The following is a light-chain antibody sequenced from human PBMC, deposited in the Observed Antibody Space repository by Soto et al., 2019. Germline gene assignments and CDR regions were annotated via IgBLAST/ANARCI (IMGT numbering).Light chain of an antibody. Sequence: EIVLRQSPGTLSLSPGERATLSCRASQSVSSSYLAWYQQKPGQAPRLLIYGASSRATGIPDRFSGSGSGTDSTLTISRLEPEDFAVYYCQHYGSSPYTFGQGTKLEIK. J-gene: IGKJ2*01. V-gene: IGKV3-20*01. CDR2: GAS. CDR3: QHYGSSPYT. CDR1: QSVSSSY.